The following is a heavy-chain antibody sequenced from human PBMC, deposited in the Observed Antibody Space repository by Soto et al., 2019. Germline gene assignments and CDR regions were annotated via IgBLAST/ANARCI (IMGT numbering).Heavy chain of an antibody. Sequence: QVQLQESGPGLVKPSQTLSLTCTVSGGSISCGGYYWSWIRQHPGKVLEWIGYIYYSGSTYYNPYLKNRVTIPVDPSKNQLSLKLSSVTAADPAVYYCARERYGDYVTSHNHDAFDIWGQGTMVTVSS. J-gene: IGHJ3*02. CDR3: ARERYGDYVTSHNHDAFDI. CDR1: GGSISCGGYY. CDR2: IYYSGST. D-gene: IGHD4-17*01. V-gene: IGHV4-31*03.